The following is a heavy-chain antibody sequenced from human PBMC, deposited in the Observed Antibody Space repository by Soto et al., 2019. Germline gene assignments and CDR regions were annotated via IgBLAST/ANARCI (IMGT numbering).Heavy chain of an antibody. J-gene: IGHJ6*02. CDR3: AKAVAGNYYYYGMDV. CDR1: GFTFSSYA. V-gene: IGHV3-23*01. Sequence: GGSLRLSCAASGFTFSSYAMSWVRQAPGKGLEWVSAISGSGGSTYYADSVKGRFTISRDNSKNTLYLQMNSLRAEDTAVYYCAKAVAGNYYYYGMDVWGQGTTVTVSS. D-gene: IGHD6-19*01. CDR2: ISGSGGST.